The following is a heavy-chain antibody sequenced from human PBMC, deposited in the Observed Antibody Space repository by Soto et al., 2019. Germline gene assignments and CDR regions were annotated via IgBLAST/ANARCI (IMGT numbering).Heavy chain of an antibody. J-gene: IGHJ4*02. CDR1: GGSISSSSYY. D-gene: IGHD5-18*01. CDR3: ARQKGYSYVLLYHFDY. Sequence: LSLTCTVSGGSISSSSYYWGWIRQPPGKGLEWIGSIYYSGSTYYNPSLKSRVTISVDTSKNQFSLKLSSVTAADTAVYYCARQKGYSYVLLYHFDYWGQGTLVTVSS. V-gene: IGHV4-39*01. CDR2: IYYSGST.